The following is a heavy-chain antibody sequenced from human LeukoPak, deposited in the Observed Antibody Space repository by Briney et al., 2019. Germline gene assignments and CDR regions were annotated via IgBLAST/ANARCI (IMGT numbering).Heavy chain of an antibody. D-gene: IGHD3-16*02. CDR2: MNPNSGNT. CDR1: EYTFTSYD. J-gene: IGHJ4*02. V-gene: IGHV1-8*01. CDR3: ARIGVGDYIWGSYRYFYY. Sequence: ASVKVSCKASEYTFTSYDINWVRQATGQGLEWMGWMNPNSGNTGYAQKFQGRVTMTRNTSISTAYMELSSLRSEDTAVYYCARIGVGDYIWGSYRYFYYWGQGTLVTVSS.